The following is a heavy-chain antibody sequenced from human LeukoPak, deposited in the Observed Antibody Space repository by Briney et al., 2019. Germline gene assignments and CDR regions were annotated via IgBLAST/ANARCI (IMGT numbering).Heavy chain of an antibody. CDR3: ARSDCTNGVCLFDY. Sequence: SETLSLTCTVSGGSISSGSYYWSWFRQPAGKGLEWIGRIYTSGSTNYNPSLKSRVTISVDTSKNQFSLKLSSVTAADTAVYYCARSDCTNGVCLFDYWGQGTLVTVSS. V-gene: IGHV4-61*02. CDR2: IYTSGST. J-gene: IGHJ4*02. CDR1: GGSISSGSYY. D-gene: IGHD2-8*01.